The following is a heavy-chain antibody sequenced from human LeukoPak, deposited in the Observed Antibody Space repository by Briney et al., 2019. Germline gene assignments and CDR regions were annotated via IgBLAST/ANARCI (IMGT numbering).Heavy chain of an antibody. J-gene: IGHJ4*02. D-gene: IGHD3-3*01. V-gene: IGHV3-23*01. CDR2: FSGSSGHT. CDR1: GLTFSSYA. CDR3: AKVGFSEMEWLLYSDH. Sequence: HAGGPLRFSCAAPGLTFSSYAMSWVGQAPGKGLEGVSAFSGSSGHTYYADSVKVRFTISRDNSKTTLYLQMNSLRAEDTAVYYCAKVGFSEMEWLLYSDHWGQGTLVTVSS.